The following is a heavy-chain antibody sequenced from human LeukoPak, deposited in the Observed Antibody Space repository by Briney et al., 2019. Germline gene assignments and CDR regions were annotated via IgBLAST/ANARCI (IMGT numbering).Heavy chain of an antibody. D-gene: IGHD3-22*01. J-gene: IGHJ3*02. CDR3: ARRAGITMIVVGVQDAFDI. Sequence: GGSLRLSCAASGFTFSSYAMHWVRQAPGKGLEWVAVISYDGNNKYYADSVKGRFTISRDNSKNTLYLQMNSLRAEDTAVYYCARRAGITMIVVGVQDAFDIWGQGTMVTVSS. CDR1: GFTFSSYA. V-gene: IGHV3-30-3*01. CDR2: ISYDGNNK.